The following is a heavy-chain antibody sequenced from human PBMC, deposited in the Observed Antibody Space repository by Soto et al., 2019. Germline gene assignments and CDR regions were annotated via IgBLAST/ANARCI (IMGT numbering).Heavy chain of an antibody. CDR1: GGSISSYY. V-gene: IGHV4-59*01. CDR2: IYYSGST. CDR3: ARGMKVLRFSKHYYYYMDV. D-gene: IGHD3-3*01. J-gene: IGHJ6*03. Sequence: PSETLSLTCTVSGGSISSYYWSWIRQPPGKGLEWIGYIYYSGSTNYNPSLKSRVTISVDTSKNQFSLKLSSVTAADTAVYYCARGMKVLRFSKHYYYYMDVWGKGTTVTV.